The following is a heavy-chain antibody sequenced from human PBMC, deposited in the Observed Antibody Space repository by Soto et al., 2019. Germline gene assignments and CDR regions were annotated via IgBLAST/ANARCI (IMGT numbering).Heavy chain of an antibody. Sequence: GGSLRLSCAASGFTFSSYGMHWVRQAPGKGLEWVAVIWYDGSNKYYADSVKGRFTISRDNSKNTLYLQMNSLRAEDTAVYYCASLAVAGTQGGYWGQGTLVTVSS. CDR1: GFTFSSYG. CDR2: IWYDGSNK. J-gene: IGHJ4*02. D-gene: IGHD6-19*01. V-gene: IGHV3-33*01. CDR3: ASLAVAGTQGGY.